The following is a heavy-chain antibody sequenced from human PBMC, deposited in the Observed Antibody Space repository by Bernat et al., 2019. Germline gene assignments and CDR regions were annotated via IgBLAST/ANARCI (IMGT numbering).Heavy chain of an antibody. D-gene: IGHD6-25*01. J-gene: IGHJ6*02. CDR3: AKVSRLGYYYGMDV. CDR2: IWYDGSNK. Sequence: QVQLVESGGGVVQPGRSLRLSCAASGFTFSSYGMHWVRQAPGKGLEWVAVIWYDGSNKYYADSVKGRFTISRDNSKNTLYLQMNSLRAEDTAVYYCAKVSRLGYYYGMDVWGQGTTVTVSS. V-gene: IGHV3-33*06. CDR1: GFTFSSYG.